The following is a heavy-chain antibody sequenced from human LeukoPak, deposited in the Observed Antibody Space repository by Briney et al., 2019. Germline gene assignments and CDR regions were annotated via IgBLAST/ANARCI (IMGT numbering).Heavy chain of an antibody. CDR3: ARRNIASWNYYYGMDV. CDR2: IDPSNSYT. Sequence: TGESLEISCKGSGYSFTSYWISWVRQMPGKGLEWMGRIDPSNSYTNYSPSFQGHVTISADKSISTAYLQWSSLKASDTAMYYCARRNIASWNYYYGMDVWGQGTTVTVSS. V-gene: IGHV5-10-1*01. CDR1: GYSFTSYW. D-gene: IGHD2/OR15-2a*01. J-gene: IGHJ6*02.